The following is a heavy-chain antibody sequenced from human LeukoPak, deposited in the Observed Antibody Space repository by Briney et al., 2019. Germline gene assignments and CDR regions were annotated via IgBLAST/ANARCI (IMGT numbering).Heavy chain of an antibody. D-gene: IGHD1-26*01. CDR1: GFTFSSYA. CDR3: AKDGWSGDAFDI. J-gene: IGHJ3*02. Sequence: GGSLRLSCAASGFTFSSYAMSWVRQAPGKGLEWVSAINGSGGSTYYADSVKGRFTISRDNSKNTLYLQMNSLRAEDTAVYYCAKDGWSGDAFDIWGQGTMVTVSS. CDR2: INGSGGST. V-gene: IGHV3-23*01.